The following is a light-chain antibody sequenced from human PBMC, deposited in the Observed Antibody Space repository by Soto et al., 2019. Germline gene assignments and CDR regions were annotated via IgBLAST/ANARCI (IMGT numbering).Light chain of an antibody. J-gene: IGLJ1*01. Sequence: QSVLTQPASVSGSPGQSITISCTGTSNDIGGYNYVSWYQQHPGEAPKLIIYEVSNRPSGVSNRFSGSKSDNTASLTITGLQAEDEASYYCSSYTSSSSYVFGSGTKLTVL. CDR3: SSYTSSSSYV. CDR2: EVS. CDR1: SNDIGGYNY. V-gene: IGLV2-14*01.